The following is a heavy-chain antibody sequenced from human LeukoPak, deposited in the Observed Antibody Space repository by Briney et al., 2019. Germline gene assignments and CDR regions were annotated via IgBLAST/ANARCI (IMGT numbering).Heavy chain of an antibody. V-gene: IGHV3-23*01. D-gene: IGHD6-6*01. Sequence: GGSLRLSCAASGFTFSSYAMSWVRQAPGKGLEWASAISGSGGSTYYADSVKGRLTISRDNSKNTLYLQMNSLRAEDTAVYYCAKMGAARRYFDYWGQGTLVTVSS. J-gene: IGHJ4*02. CDR3: AKMGAARRYFDY. CDR1: GFTFSSYA. CDR2: ISGSGGST.